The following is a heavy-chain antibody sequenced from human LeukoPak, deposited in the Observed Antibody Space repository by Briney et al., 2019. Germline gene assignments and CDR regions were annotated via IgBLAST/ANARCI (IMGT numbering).Heavy chain of an antibody. Sequence: GGSLRLSCAATGFTFSSYSMNWVRQAPGKGLEWVSSISSSSSYIYYADSVKGRFTISRDNAKNSLYLQMNSLRAEDTAVYYCARLRKVYYMDVWGKGTTVTVSS. V-gene: IGHV3-21*01. CDR2: ISSSSSYI. CDR3: ARLRKVYYMDV. J-gene: IGHJ6*03. CDR1: GFTFSSYS.